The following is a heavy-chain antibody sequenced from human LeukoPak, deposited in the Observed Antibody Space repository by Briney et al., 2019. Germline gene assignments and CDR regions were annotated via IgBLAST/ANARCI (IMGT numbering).Heavy chain of an antibody. Sequence: SETPSLTCSVSGASISSHYWSWIRQPAGKGLEWIGRVYASGSSNYNPSLKSRVTISVDKSKNQLSLELNSVTAADAAVYYCAREWLWSPRPNNYYYMDVWGKGTTVTVSS. CDR2: VYASGSS. V-gene: IGHV4-4*07. CDR3: AREWLWSPRPNNYYYMDV. J-gene: IGHJ6*03. D-gene: IGHD5-18*01. CDR1: GASISSHY.